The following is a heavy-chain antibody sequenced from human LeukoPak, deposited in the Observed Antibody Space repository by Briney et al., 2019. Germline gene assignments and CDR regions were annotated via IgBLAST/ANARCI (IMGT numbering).Heavy chain of an antibody. D-gene: IGHD1-14*01. J-gene: IGHJ4*02. CDR3: AKYRTTSVPPRTFDY. CDR2: IGSDRGGI. V-gene: IGHV3-23*01. Sequence: GGSLRLSCAASGFTFSNFAMIWVRQAPGKGLEWVSAIGSDRGGIHYTDSVKGRFTISRDNPKNTLYLQMNSLRADDTAVYYCAKYRTTSVPPRTFDYWGQGTLVTVSS. CDR1: GFTFSNFA.